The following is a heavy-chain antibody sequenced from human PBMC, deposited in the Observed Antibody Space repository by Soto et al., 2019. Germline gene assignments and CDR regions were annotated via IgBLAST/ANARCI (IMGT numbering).Heavy chain of an antibody. V-gene: IGHV3-15*01. CDR3: TTEIFGVALDAFDI. CDR1: GFTFSNAW. D-gene: IGHD3-3*01. CDR2: IKSKTDGGTT. Sequence: KAGGSLRLSCAASGFTFSNAWMSWVRQAPGKGLEWVGRIKSKTDGGTTDYAAPVKGRFTISRDDSKNTLYLQMNSLKTEDTAVYYCTTEIFGVALDAFDIWGQGTMVTVSS. J-gene: IGHJ3*02.